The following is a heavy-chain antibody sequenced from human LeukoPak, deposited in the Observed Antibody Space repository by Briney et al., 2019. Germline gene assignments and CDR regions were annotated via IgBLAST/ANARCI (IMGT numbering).Heavy chain of an antibody. J-gene: IGHJ4*02. Sequence: GGSPRLSCAASGFTFSSYWMSWVRQAPGKGLEWVGRIKSKTDGGTTDYAAPVKSRFTISRDDSKNTLYLQMNSLKTEDTAVYYCTTANSSGWYRDDYWGQGTLVTVSS. V-gene: IGHV3-15*01. D-gene: IGHD6-19*01. CDR3: TTANSSGWYRDDY. CDR2: IKSKTDGGTT. CDR1: GFTFSSYW.